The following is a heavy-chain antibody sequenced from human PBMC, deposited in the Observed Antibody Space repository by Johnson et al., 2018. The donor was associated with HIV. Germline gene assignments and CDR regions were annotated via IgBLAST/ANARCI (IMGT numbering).Heavy chain of an antibody. CDR3: AKDGSGDVRGAFDI. CDR1: GFTFSSYA. D-gene: IGHD3-10*02. Sequence: VQLVESGGGLVQPGGSLRLSCAASGFTFSSYAMSWVRQAPGKGLEWVSAISGSGVSTYHADSVKGRFTISRDTSKNTLYLQMNSLRGEDTAVYYCAKDGSGDVRGAFDIWGQGTMVTVSS. CDR2: ISGSGVST. J-gene: IGHJ3*02. V-gene: IGHV3-23*04.